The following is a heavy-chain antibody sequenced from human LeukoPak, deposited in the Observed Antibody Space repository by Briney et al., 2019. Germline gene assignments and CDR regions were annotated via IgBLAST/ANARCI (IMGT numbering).Heavy chain of an antibody. Sequence: GGSLRLSCAVSGFTFSSYTMNWVRQAPGKGLEWVASISTSSIYMYYADSVKGRFTVSRDNAKNSLYLQIDSLSAEDTALYYCARGADNYYYYRYMDVWGKGTTVTVSS. V-gene: IGHV3-21*01. CDR3: ARGADNYYYYRYMDV. J-gene: IGHJ6*03. D-gene: IGHD1-1*01. CDR1: GFTFSSYT. CDR2: ISTSSIYM.